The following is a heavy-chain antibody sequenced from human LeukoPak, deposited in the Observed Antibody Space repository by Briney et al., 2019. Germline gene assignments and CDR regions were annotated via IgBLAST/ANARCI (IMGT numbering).Heavy chain of an antibody. CDR3: ARTAAAGTWEPFDY. V-gene: IGHV1-8*03. CDR2: MNPNSGNT. D-gene: IGHD6-13*01. J-gene: IGHJ4*02. Sequence: ASVKVSCKASGYTFTSYDINWVRQATGQGLEWMGWMNPNSGNTGYAQKFQGRVTITRNTSISTAYMELSSLRSEDTAVYYCARTAAAGTWEPFDYWGQGTLVTVSS. CDR1: GYTFTSYD.